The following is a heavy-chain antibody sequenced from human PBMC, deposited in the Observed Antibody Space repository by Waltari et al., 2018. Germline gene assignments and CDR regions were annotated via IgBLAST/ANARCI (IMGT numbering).Heavy chain of an antibody. Sequence: QVQLVESGGGLVKPGGSLRLSCAASGFTFSDYYMSWIRQAPGKGLELVSYSSSSGSTIYYSYSVKVRFTICRYNANNSLYLQMNGLRAEDTAVYYCARDGDYYGSGSYSHWGQGTLVTVSS. CDR2: SSSSGSTI. CDR1: GFTFSDYY. D-gene: IGHD3-10*01. CDR3: ARDGDYYGSGSYSH. V-gene: IGHV3-11*01. J-gene: IGHJ1*01.